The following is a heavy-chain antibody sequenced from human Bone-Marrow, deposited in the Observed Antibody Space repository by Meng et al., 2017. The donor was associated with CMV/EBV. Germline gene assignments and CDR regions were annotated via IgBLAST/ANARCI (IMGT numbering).Heavy chain of an antibody. V-gene: IGHV3-11*01. CDR3: ARFRFSSGSGSYFTGADYFDY. D-gene: IGHD3-10*01. CDR1: GFTFSDYY. CDR2: ISSSGSTI. Sequence: GESLKISCAGSGFTFSDYYMSWIRQAPGKGLEWVSYISSSGSTIYYADSVKGRFTVSRVNAKNSLYLQMNSLRAEDTAVYHCARFRFSSGSGSYFTGADYFDYWGQGTLVTVSS. J-gene: IGHJ4*02.